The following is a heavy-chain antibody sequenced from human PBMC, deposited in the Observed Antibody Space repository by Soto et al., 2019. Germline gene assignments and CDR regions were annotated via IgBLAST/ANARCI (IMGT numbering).Heavy chain of an antibody. V-gene: IGHV3-48*01. D-gene: IGHD1-26*01. Sequence: EVQLVESGGGLVQPGGSLRLSCAASGFTFSDYSMNWVRQAPGKGLQWVSYISGGGSAMYYADSVEGRFTISRDSARNSLYLQMNSLRAEDTAVYYCTRSALLRYFDYWGPGTLLTVSS. CDR3: TRSALLRYFDY. J-gene: IGHJ4*02. CDR1: GFTFSDYS. CDR2: ISGGGSAM.